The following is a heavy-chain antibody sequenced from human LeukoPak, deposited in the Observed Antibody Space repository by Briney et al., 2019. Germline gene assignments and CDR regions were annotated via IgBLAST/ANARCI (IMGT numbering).Heavy chain of an antibody. D-gene: IGHD1-26*01. CDR3: ANGLVGATTH. Sequence: GRSLRLSCAASGFTFSSYGMHWVRQAPGKGLEWLAVISYDGSNKYYADSVKGRFTISRDNSKNTLYLQMNSLRAEDTAVYYCANGLVGATTHWGQGTLVTVSS. CDR2: ISYDGSNK. V-gene: IGHV3-30*18. J-gene: IGHJ4*02. CDR1: GFTFSSYG.